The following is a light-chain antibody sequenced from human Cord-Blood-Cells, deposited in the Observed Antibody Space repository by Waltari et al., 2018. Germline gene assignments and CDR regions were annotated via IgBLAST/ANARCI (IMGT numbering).Light chain of an antibody. Sequence: DIQLTQSPSSLSASVGDRVTITCRASQSISSDLNLYQQKPGKAPKLLTYASSSLQSGVPSRFSGSGSETDFTLTISSLQPADFATYYCQQRYSTPYTSGHATKLEIK. CDR1: QSISSD. CDR3: QQRYSTPYT. V-gene: IGKV1-39*01. CDR2: ASS. J-gene: IGKJ2*01.